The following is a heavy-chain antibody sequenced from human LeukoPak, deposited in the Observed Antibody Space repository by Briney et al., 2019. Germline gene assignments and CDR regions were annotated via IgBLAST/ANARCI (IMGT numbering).Heavy chain of an antibody. J-gene: IGHJ5*02. CDR1: GFTFSGPA. CDR3: AKGSGSWDHNWFDP. Sequence: GGSLRLSCAASGFTFSGPAMHWVRQASGKGLEWVGRIRSKANGYATAYAASVKGRFTISRDNSKNTLYLQMNSLRAEDTAVYYCAKGSGSWDHNWFDPWGQGTLVTVSS. V-gene: IGHV3-73*01. CDR2: IRSKANGYAT. D-gene: IGHD6-13*01.